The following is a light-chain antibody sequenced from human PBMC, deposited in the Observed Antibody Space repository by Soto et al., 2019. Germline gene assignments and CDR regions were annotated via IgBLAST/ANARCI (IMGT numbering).Light chain of an antibody. CDR1: SSDIGSYNF. J-gene: IGLJ1*01. Sequence: QAVVTQPPSASGSPGQSVTISCTGTSSDIGSYNFVSWYQQHPGKAPKLMIYEVSKRPSGVPARFSGSKSGNTASLTVSGLQAEDEADYYCSSHASSDDYVFGTGTKLTVL. CDR2: EVS. CDR3: SSHASSDDYV. V-gene: IGLV2-8*01.